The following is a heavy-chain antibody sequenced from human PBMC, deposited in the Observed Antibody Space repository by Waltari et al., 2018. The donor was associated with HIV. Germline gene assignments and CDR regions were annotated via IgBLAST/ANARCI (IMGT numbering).Heavy chain of an antibody. CDR3: AREEYYYDSSGYYNKDWYFDL. CDR1: GGSISSGSYY. V-gene: IGHV4-61*02. Sequence: QVQLQESGPGLVKPSQTLSLTCTVSGGSISSGSYYWSWIRQPAGKGLEWIGRIYTSGSTNYNPSLKSRGTISVDTSKNQFSLKLSSVTAADTAVYYCAREEYYYDSSGYYNKDWYFDLWGRGTLVTVSS. D-gene: IGHD3-22*01. J-gene: IGHJ2*01. CDR2: IYTSGST.